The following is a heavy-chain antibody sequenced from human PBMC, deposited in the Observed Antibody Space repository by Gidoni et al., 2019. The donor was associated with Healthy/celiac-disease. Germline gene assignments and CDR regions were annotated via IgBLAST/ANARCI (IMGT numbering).Heavy chain of an antibody. Sequence: EVQLVESGGGLVQPGGSLRLSCAASGFTVSSNYMSWVRQAPGKGLEWVSVIYSGGSTYYADSVKGRFTISRHNSKNTLYLQMNSLRAEDTAVYYCAREDYDILTGWPDGMDVWGQGTTVTVSS. J-gene: IGHJ6*02. CDR1: GFTVSSNY. D-gene: IGHD3-9*01. CDR2: IYSGGST. V-gene: IGHV3-53*04. CDR3: AREDYDILTGWPDGMDV.